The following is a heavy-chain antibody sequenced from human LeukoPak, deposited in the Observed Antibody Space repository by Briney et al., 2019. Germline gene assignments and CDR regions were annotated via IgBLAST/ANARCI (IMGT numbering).Heavy chain of an antibody. CDR3: TRGGSSGPEGWFDP. Sequence: ASVKVSCKASGYTFTGYYMHWVRLAPGQGLEWMGWISPYNGNTRYAQKVQGRVTMTTDTSTSTAYMELRSLRSDDTAVYYCTRGGSSGPEGWFDPWAQGTQVTVSS. CDR2: ISPYNGNT. CDR1: GYTFTGYY. V-gene: IGHV1-18*04. D-gene: IGHD6-19*01. J-gene: IGHJ5*02.